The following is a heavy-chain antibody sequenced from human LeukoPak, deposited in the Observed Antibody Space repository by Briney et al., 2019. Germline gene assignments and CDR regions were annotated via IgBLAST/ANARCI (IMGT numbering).Heavy chain of an antibody. J-gene: IGHJ4*02. V-gene: IGHV3-30*04. CDR2: ISYDGSNK. CDR1: GFTFSSYA. CDR3: ARALWEGGGYYFDY. Sequence: GGSLRLSCAASGFTFSSYAMHWVRQAPGKGLERVAVISYDGSNKYYADSVKGRFTISRDNSKNTLYLQMNSLRAEDTAVYYCARALWEGGGYYFDYWGQGTLVTVSS. D-gene: IGHD1-26*01.